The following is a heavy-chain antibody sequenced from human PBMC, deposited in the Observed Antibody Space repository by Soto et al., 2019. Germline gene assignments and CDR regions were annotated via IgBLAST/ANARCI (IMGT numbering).Heavy chain of an antibody. J-gene: IGHJ4*02. V-gene: IGHV3-64D*08. D-gene: IGHD6-19*01. CDR2: ISSNGGST. Sequence: GGSLRLSCSASGFTFSSYAMHWVRQAPGKGLEYVSAISSNGGSTYYADSVKGCFTISRDNSKNTLYLQMSSLRAEDTAVYYCASSGWYSHSYYFDYWGQGTLVTVSS. CDR1: GFTFSSYA. CDR3: ASSGWYSHSYYFDY.